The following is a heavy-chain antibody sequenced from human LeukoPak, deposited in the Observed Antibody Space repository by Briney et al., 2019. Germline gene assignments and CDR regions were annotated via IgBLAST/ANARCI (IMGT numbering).Heavy chain of an antibody. CDR3: ARAEINDYSRY. D-gene: IGHD4-11*01. Sequence: SETLSLTCTVSGDSISSSSSYWGWIRQPPGEGLEWIGSIYYSGSTYYNTSLKSRVTISVDTSKNQFSLKFTSVTAADTAVYYCARAEINDYSRYWGQGILVIVSS. J-gene: IGHJ4*02. V-gene: IGHV4-39*01. CDR2: IYYSGST. CDR1: GDSISSSSSY.